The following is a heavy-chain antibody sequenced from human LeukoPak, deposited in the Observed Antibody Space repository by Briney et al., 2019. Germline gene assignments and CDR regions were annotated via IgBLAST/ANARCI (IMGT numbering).Heavy chain of an antibody. CDR2: IFNTGST. Sequence: SQTLSLTCAVSGDSIGRGSYYWGWIRQPAGKAPEWIGRIFNTGSTSYNPSLKSRVTISVDTSKNQFSLKLTSVTAADTAVYYCARGTTYDSGTDYYFNYWGQGALVTVSS. V-gene: IGHV4-61*02. D-gene: IGHD3-22*01. J-gene: IGHJ4*02. CDR1: GDSIGRGSYY. CDR3: ARGTTYDSGTDYYFNY.